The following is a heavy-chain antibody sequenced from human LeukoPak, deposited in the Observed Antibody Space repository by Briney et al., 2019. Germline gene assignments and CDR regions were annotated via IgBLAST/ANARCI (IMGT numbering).Heavy chain of an antibody. CDR3: ARGRTYYYDNSGYYPH. Sequence: GSSVKVSCKASGGTFSSYAISWVRQATGQGLEWMGWMNPNSGNTGYAQKFQGRVTMTRNTSISTAYMELSSLRSEDTAVYYCARGRTYYYDNSGYYPHWGQGTLVTVSS. CDR2: MNPNSGNT. D-gene: IGHD3-22*01. V-gene: IGHV1-8*02. J-gene: IGHJ4*02. CDR1: GGTFSSYA.